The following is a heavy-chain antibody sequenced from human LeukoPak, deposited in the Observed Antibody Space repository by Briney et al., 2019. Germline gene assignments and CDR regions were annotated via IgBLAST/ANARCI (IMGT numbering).Heavy chain of an antibody. CDR2: INTNTGNP. CDR1: GYTFTSYA. D-gene: IGHD4-23*01. Sequence: ASVKVSCKASGYTFTSYAMNWVRQAPGQGLEWMGWINTNTGNPTYAQGFTGRFVFSLDTSVSTAYLQISSLRAEDMAVYYCASRLRWLLDYWGQGTLGTGSS. J-gene: IGHJ4*02. CDR3: ASRLRWLLDY. V-gene: IGHV7-4-1*02.